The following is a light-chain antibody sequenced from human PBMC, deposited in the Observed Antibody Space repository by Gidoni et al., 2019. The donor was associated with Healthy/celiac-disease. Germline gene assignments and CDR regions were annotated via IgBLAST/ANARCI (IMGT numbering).Light chain of an antibody. CDR2: AAS. CDR3: QQYYRYPWT. CDR1: QGISSY. J-gene: IGKJ1*01. Sequence: AIRMTQSPSSLSASTGDRVTITCRASQGISSYLAWYQQKPGKAPKLLIYAASTLQSGVPSRFSGSGSGTDFTLTLRCLQSEDFATYYCQQYYRYPWTFGQGTKVEIK. V-gene: IGKV1-8*01.